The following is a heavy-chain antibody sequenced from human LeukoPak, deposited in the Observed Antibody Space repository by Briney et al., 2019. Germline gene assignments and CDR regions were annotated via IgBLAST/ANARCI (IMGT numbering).Heavy chain of an antibody. CDR2: ISSSGGST. CDR1: GFAFSSYT. V-gene: IGHV3-23*01. D-gene: IGHD6-19*01. CDR3: ARELEIAVAGTLGY. Sequence: GGSLRLSCAASGFAFSSYTMTWVRQAPGKGLEWVSVISSSGGSTYDADAVKGRFTISRDHSKNTLYLQMKSLRAEDTAVYYCARELEIAVAGTLGYWGQGTLVTVSS. J-gene: IGHJ4*02.